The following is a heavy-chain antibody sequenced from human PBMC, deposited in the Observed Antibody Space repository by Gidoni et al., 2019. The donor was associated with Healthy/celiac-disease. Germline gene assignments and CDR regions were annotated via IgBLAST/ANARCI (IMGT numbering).Heavy chain of an antibody. V-gene: IGHV3-74*01. CDR1: GFSFRSYW. CDR2: INSDGSST. J-gene: IGHJ4*02. D-gene: IGHD3-3*01. Sequence: EVQLVESGGGLVQPGGSLRLSCAASGFSFRSYWLHWVRQSPGKGLVWVSRINSDGSSTSYADSVKGRFTISRDNAKNTLYLQMNSLRAEDTAVYYCARGDDFWSGLGTFDYWGQGTLVTVSS. CDR3: ARGDDFWSGLGTFDY.